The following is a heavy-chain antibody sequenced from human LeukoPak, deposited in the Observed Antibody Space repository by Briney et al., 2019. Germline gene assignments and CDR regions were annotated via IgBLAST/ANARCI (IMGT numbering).Heavy chain of an antibody. CDR2: IYTSGST. CDR1: GGSISSCY. CDR3: ARDNMVRGEEGFDY. D-gene: IGHD3-10*01. Sequence: SETLSLTCTVSGGSISSCYWSWIRQPAGKGLEWIGRIYTSGSTNYNPSLKSRVTMSVDTSKNQFSLKLSSVTAADTAVYYCARDNMVRGEEGFDYWGQGTLVTVSS. V-gene: IGHV4-4*07. J-gene: IGHJ4*02.